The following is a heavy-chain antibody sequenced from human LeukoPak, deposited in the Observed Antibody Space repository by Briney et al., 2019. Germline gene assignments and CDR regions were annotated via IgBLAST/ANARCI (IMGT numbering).Heavy chain of an antibody. CDR1: GGTFSSYA. CDR2: SIPIFGTA. V-gene: IGHV1-69*01. CDR3: ARDRQPTLGYCSGGSCYSPYYFDY. Sequence: SVKVSCKASGGTFSSYAISWVRQAPGQGLEWMGGSIPIFGTANYAQKFQGRVTITADESTSTAYMELSSLRSEDTAVYYCARDRQPTLGYCSGGSCYSPYYFDYWGQGTLVTVSS. J-gene: IGHJ4*02. D-gene: IGHD2-15*01.